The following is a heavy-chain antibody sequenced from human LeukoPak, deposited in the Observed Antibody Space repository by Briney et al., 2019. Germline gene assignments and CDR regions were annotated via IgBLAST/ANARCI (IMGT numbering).Heavy chain of an antibody. CDR1: GGSISSGGYY. D-gene: IGHD6-13*01. CDR2: IYHSGST. V-gene: IGHV4-30-2*01. CDR3: ARETRHSSSWYRRWFDP. J-gene: IGHJ5*02. Sequence: SQTLSLTCTVSGGSISSGGYYWSWIRQPPGKGLEWIGYIYHSGSTYYNPSLKSRVTISVDRSKNQFSLKLSSVTAADTAVYYCARETRHSSSWYRRWFDPWGQGTLVTVSS.